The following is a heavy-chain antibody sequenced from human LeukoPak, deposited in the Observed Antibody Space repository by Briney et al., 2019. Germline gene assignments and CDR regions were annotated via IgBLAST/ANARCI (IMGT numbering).Heavy chain of an antibody. V-gene: IGHV4-39*07. J-gene: IGHJ4*02. CDR1: GGSISINSYY. Sequence: KPSETLSLTCSVSGGSISINSYYWDWIRQSPGKGLEWLGSLYFRGNTYYNPSLKSRVSISVDTSKNQFYLRLNSVTAADTAVYFCARQSSPFYFVDYWGQGTLVTVSS. CDR3: ARQSSPFYFVDY. CDR2: LYFRGNT. D-gene: IGHD2/OR15-2a*01.